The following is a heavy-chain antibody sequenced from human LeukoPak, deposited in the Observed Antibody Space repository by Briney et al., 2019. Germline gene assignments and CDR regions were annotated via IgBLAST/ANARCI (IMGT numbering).Heavy chain of an antibody. J-gene: IGHJ4*02. V-gene: IGHV3-48*03. CDR2: ITSSGSTI. CDR1: GFTFSSHE. CDR3: AKDRAYCSSPGGPYYFDY. D-gene: IGHD2-2*01. Sequence: PGGSLRLSCAVSGFTFSSHEMNWVRQAPGKGLEWLSYITSSGSTIYYADSVKGRFTISRDNAKNSLYLQMNSLRAEDTAIYYWAKDRAYCSSPGGPYYFDYGGRGPWVTVPS.